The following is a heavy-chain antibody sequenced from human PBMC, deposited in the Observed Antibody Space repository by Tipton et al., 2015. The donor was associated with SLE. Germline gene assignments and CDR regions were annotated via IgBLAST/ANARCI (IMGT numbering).Heavy chain of an antibody. J-gene: IGHJ4*02. CDR1: GYTFTGYY. V-gene: IGHV1-2*06. CDR3: ARINWGSSY. CDR2: IDPDSGGT. D-gene: IGHD3-16*01. Sequence: QSGPEVKKPGDSVKVSCKTSGYTFTGYYVHWVRQAPGQGLEWMGRIDPDSGGTNYAPRFQGRVTMTRDTSIKTVYMELSSLRSDDTAVYYCARINWGSSYWGQGSLATVSS.